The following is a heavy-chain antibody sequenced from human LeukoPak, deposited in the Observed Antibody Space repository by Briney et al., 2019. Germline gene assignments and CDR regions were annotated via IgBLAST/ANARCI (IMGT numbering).Heavy chain of an antibody. V-gene: IGHV3-7*02. Sequence: GGSLRLSCAASGFXFSNYWMNWVRQAPGKGLEWVANVKHDGSEKNYVDSVKGRFTISRDNAKNSLYLQLNSLRAEDTAVYYCASTNTFDYWGQGTLVTVSS. J-gene: IGHJ4*02. CDR2: VKHDGSEK. CDR3: ASTNTFDY. CDR1: GFXFSNYW.